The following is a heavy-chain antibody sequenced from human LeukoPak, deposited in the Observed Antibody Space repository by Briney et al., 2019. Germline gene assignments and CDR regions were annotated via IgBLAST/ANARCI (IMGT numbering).Heavy chain of an antibody. V-gene: IGHV1-2*02. Sequence: GASVKVSCKASGYTFTGYYMHWVRQAPGQGLEWMGWINPNSGGTNYAQKFQGRVTMTRDTSISTAYMELSRLRSDDTAVYYCAKAGEGLSSTSADYYYYYYMDVWGKGTTVTVSS. J-gene: IGHJ6*03. CDR2: INPNSGGT. CDR1: GYTFTGYY. D-gene: IGHD2-2*01. CDR3: AKAGEGLSSTSADYYYYYYMDV.